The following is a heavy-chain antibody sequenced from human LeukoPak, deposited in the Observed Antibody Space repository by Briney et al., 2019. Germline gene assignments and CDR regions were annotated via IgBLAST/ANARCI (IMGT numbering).Heavy chain of an antibody. Sequence: SETLSLTCAVYGGSFSGYYWSWIRQPPGKGLEWIGEINHSGSTNYNPSLKSRVTISVDTSKNQFSLKLSSVTAADTAVYYCARGAAGYCSGGSCAKNAFDIWGQGTMVTVSS. D-gene: IGHD2-15*01. V-gene: IGHV4-34*01. CDR1: GGSFSGYY. CDR3: ARGAAGYCSGGSCAKNAFDI. CDR2: INHSGST. J-gene: IGHJ3*02.